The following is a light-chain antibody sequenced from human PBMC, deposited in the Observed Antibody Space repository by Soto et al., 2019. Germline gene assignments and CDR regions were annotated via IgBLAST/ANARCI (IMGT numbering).Light chain of an antibody. CDR3: ISYTGSSTSYV. V-gene: IGLV2-14*01. CDR2: EVS. J-gene: IGLJ1*01. Sequence: QSVLTQPASVSGSPGQSITISCTGTSSDVGAYNHVAWYQQHPGKAPKFMIYEVSNRPSGVSNRFSGSKSGNTASLTISGLQAEDEADYYCISYTGSSTSYVFGTGTKVTAL. CDR1: SSDVGAYNH.